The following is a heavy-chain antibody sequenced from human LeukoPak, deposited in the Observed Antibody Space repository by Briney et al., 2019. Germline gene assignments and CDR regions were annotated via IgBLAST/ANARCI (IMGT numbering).Heavy chain of an antibody. CDR3: ASCSSTSCYAGPNHYYCYYMDV. CDR2: INPSGGST. J-gene: IGHJ6*03. CDR1: GYTFTSYY. Sequence: ASVKVSCKASGYTFTSYYMHWVRQAPGQGLEWMGIINPSGGSTSYAQKFQGRVTMTRDTSTSTVYMELSSLRSEDTAVYYCASCSSTSCYAGPNHYYCYYMDVWGKGTTVTISS. D-gene: IGHD2-2*01. V-gene: IGHV1-46*01.